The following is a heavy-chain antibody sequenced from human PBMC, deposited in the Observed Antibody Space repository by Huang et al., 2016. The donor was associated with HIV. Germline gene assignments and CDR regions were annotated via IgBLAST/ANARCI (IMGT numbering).Heavy chain of an antibody. J-gene: IGHJ3*02. D-gene: IGHD3-22*01. CDR2: ISYDGRNK. CDR1: GFTFSGYA. CDR3: ARDGLVSNYYYDSSGYYLGDAFDI. V-gene: IGHV3-30*04. Sequence: QVQLVESGGGVAQPGRSLRLSGAASGFTFSGYAMHWVRQGTGKGREWLACISYDGRNKQDAESVKGGFTISRDNSKNTLYLQMNSLRAEDTAVYYCARDGLVSNYYYDSSGYYLGDAFDIWGQGTMVTVSS.